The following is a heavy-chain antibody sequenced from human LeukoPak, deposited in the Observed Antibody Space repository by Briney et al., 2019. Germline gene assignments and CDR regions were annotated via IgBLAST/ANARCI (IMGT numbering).Heavy chain of an antibody. D-gene: IGHD3-22*01. J-gene: IGHJ3*02. CDR2: IYYNGST. CDR3: ASSDSSGYYPPVGGGI. V-gene: IGHV4-61*05. CDR1: GGSISSSSYY. Sequence: SETLSLTCTVSGGSISSSSYYWGWIRQPPGKGLEWIGYIYYNGSTNYNPSLKSRVTISVDTSKNQFSLKLSSVTAADTAVYYCASSDSSGYYPPVGGGIWGQGTMVTVSS.